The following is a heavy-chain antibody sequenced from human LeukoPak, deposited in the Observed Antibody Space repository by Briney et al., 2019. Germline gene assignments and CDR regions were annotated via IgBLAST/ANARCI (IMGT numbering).Heavy chain of an antibody. J-gene: IGHJ4*02. V-gene: IGHV3-30*03. Sequence: PGGSLRLSCAASGFTFSNYDMHWVRQAPGKGLEWVAGVSIDGSNKYYADSVRGRFTISRDDSKNTLYLQMNSLRAEDTAVYYCARDIGGIFDSWGQGTLVTVSS. D-gene: IGHD1-26*01. CDR3: ARDIGGIFDS. CDR1: GFTFSNYD. CDR2: VSIDGSNK.